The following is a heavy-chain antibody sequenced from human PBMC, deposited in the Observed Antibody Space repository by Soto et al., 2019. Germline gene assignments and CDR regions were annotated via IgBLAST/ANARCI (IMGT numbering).Heavy chain of an antibody. J-gene: IGHJ4*02. Sequence: QVQLVQSGAEVKKPGASVKVSCKASGYTFTSYDINWVRQATGQGLEWLGWMNPSSGTTGYAQKFQGRVTMTRDTSTTTAYMELSSLRFEDTGVYYWAREDVDYWGQGTLITVSS. CDR3: AREDVDY. CDR1: GYTFTSYD. CDR2: MNPSSGTT. V-gene: IGHV1-8*01.